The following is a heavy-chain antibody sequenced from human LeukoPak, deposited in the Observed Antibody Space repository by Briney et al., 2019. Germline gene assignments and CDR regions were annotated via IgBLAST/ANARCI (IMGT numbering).Heavy chain of an antibody. CDR2: ISGSGGST. D-gene: IGHD1-1*01. V-gene: IGHV3-23*01. J-gene: IGHJ4*02. Sequence: GGSLRLSCAASGFTFSSYAMSWVRQAPGKGLEWVSAISGSGGSTYYADSVKGRFTISRDNPKNTLYLQMNSLRAEDTAVYYCARRTTGTTTGYDYWGQGTLDTVSS. CDR1: GFTFSSYA. CDR3: ARRTTGTTTGYDY.